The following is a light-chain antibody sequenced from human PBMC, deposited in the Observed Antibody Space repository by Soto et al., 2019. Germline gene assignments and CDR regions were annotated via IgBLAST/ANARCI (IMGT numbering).Light chain of an antibody. V-gene: IGKV1-9*01. CDR2: DAS. J-gene: IGKJ4*02. CDR3: QQVNVYPST. CDR1: QGISSY. Sequence: IQVSQSASSLSASVGDRVTITCRASQGISSYLGWYQQKPGKAPNLLIYDASTLHSGVPSRFSGGGSGTDFTLTISSLQPEDFATYYCQQVNVYPSTFGGGTKVDIK.